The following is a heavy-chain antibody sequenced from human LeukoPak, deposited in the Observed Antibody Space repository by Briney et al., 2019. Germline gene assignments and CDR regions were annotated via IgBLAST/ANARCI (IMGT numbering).Heavy chain of an antibody. Sequence: RTGGSLRLSCAASGFTFDDYGMSWVHQAPGKGLEWVHRINWNGGSTGYADSVTGRFTISRDNAKNPLYLQMNNLRAQGPALYYCARADYDILAGYYIFLDYWGQGTLVTVSS. CDR3: ARADYDILAGYYIFLDY. J-gene: IGHJ4*02. CDR2: INWNGGST. D-gene: IGHD3-9*01. CDR1: GFTFDDYG. V-gene: IGHV3-20*04.